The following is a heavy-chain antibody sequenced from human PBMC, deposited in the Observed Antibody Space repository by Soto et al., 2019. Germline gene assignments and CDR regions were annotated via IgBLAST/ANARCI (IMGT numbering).Heavy chain of an antibody. J-gene: IGHJ4*02. D-gene: IGHD1-26*01. V-gene: IGHV3-23*01. CDR1: GFDFSSYA. Sequence: GGSLRLSCAASGFDFSSYAMSWVRQAPGEGLEWVSGISGSGDRAFYADSVKGRFTISRDSSKNTLYLQMNSLRAEDTAVYYCAKDRRISGGYPAFDHWGQGILVTVSS. CDR2: ISGSGDRA. CDR3: AKDRRISGGYPAFDH.